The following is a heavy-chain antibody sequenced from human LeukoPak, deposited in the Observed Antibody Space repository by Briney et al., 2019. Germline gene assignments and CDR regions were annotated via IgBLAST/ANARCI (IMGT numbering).Heavy chain of an antibody. D-gene: IGHD2-2*01. J-gene: IGHJ3*02. CDR1: GFTFDDYG. CDR2: INWNGGST. Sequence: GGSLRLSCAASGFTFDDYGMSWVRQAPGKGLEWVSGINWNGGSTGYADSVKGRFTISRDNAKNSLYLQMNSLRAEDTALYYCARVVPRYCSSTSCSIGAFDIWGQGTMVTVSS. CDR3: ARVVPRYCSSTSCSIGAFDI. V-gene: IGHV3-20*04.